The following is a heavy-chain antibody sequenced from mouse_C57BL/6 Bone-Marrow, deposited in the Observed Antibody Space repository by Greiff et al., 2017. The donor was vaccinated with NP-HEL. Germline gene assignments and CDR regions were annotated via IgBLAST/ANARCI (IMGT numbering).Heavy chain of an antibody. V-gene: IGHV1-81*01. CDR2: IYPRSGNT. Sequence: VQRVESGAELARPGASVKLSCKASGYTFTSYGISWVKQRTGQGLEWIGEIYPRSGNTYYNEKFKGQATLTADKSSSTAYMELRSLTSEDSAVYFWARLFITTVVATPYYARDYWGQGTSVTVSS. CDR3: ARLFITTVVATPYYARDY. J-gene: IGHJ4*01. CDR1: GYTFTSYG. D-gene: IGHD1-1*01.